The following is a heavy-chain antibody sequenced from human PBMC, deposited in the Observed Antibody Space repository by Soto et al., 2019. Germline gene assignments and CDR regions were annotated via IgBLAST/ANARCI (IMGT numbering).Heavy chain of an antibody. D-gene: IGHD3-22*01. CDR3: ARFYYYDSSGYYHYYYYGMDV. Sequence: QVQLVQSGAEVKKPGSSVKVSCKASGGTFSSYAISWVRQAPGQGLEWMGGIIPIFGTANYAQKFQGRVTINADESTSTAYMELSSLRSEDTAVYYCARFYYYDSSGYYHYYYYGMDVWGQGTTVTVSS. CDR2: IIPIFGTA. V-gene: IGHV1-69*01. CDR1: GGTFSSYA. J-gene: IGHJ6*02.